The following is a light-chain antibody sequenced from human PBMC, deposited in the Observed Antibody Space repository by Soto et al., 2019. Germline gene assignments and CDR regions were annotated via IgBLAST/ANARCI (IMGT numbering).Light chain of an antibody. CDR3: QQYHNWPIT. CDR2: DAS. V-gene: IGKV3D-15*01. CDR1: QSVSSN. J-gene: IGKJ5*01. Sequence: EIRMKQSPATLSVSPGESATLSCRASQSVSSNLAWHQQKPGQAPRILMYDASTRATGISARFSGSGSGTEFTLTISSLQSEDFAVYYCQQYHNWPITFGQGTRLEIK.